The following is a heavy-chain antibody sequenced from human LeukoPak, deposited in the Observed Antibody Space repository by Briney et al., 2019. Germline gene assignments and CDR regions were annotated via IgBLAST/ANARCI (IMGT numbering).Heavy chain of an antibody. D-gene: IGHD1-26*01. CDR1: GGNFNTYA. CDR3: ARDHDLSGTYEYLKY. J-gene: IGHJ1*01. V-gene: IGHV1-69*06. CDR2: IIPILGTG. Sequence: SVKVSCKASGGNFNTYAISWVRQAPGRGGEWVGGIIPILGTGNYAQKFQGRVTITAVKSTNTAYMELSSLKSEDTAVYYCARDHDLSGTYEYLKYWGQGTLVSVSS.